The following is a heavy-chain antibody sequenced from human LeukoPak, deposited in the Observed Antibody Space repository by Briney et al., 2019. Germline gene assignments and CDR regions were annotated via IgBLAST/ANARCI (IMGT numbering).Heavy chain of an antibody. D-gene: IGHD4-17*01. CDR1: GYTFTGYY. V-gene: IGHV1-2*02. CDR3: ARDAYGDYTSGAFDI. Sequence: ASVKVSRKASGYTFTGYYMHWVRQAPGQGLEWMGWINPNSGGTNYAQKFQGRVTMTGDTSISTAYMELSRLRSDDAAVDYCARDAYGDYTSGAFDIWGQGTMVTVSS. J-gene: IGHJ3*02. CDR2: INPNSGGT.